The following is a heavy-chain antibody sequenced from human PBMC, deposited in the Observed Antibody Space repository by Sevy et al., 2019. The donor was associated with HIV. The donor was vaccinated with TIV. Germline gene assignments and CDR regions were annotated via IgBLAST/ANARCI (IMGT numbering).Heavy chain of an antibody. CDR2: IWYDGTIK. D-gene: IGHD2-21*02. CDR1: GFTFSSCV. J-gene: IGHJ4*02. CDR3: ARGGGYCGGDCYSIDY. V-gene: IGHV3-33*08. Sequence: GGSLRLSCAASGFTFSSCVMHWVRQAPGKGLEWVALIWYDGTIKYYADSVKGRFTISRDNSKDTLFLQMNSLTPEDTAVYYCARGGGYCGGDCYSIDYWGQGALVIVSS.